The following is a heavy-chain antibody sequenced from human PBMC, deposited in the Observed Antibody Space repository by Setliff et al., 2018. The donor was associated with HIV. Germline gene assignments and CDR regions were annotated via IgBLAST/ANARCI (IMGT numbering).Heavy chain of an antibody. V-gene: IGHV3-7*03. CDR3: ARDPEPTGFSGSFGY. Sequence: GGSLRLSCAASGFTFSSYWMSWVRQAPGKGLEWVANIKQDGSEKYYVASVKGRFTISRDNVKNSLFLQMRRLRVEDTARYYCARDPEPTGFSGSFGYWGQGTLVTVSS. CDR2: IKQDGSEK. D-gene: IGHD1-26*01. J-gene: IGHJ4*02. CDR1: GFTFSSYW.